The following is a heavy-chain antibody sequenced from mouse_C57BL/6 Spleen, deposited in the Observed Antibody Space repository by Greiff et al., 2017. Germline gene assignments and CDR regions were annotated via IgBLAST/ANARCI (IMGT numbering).Heavy chain of an antibody. J-gene: IGHJ3*01. CDR1: GFSFNTYA. CDR3: VRHEEDGFAD. CDR2: IRSKSNNYAT. Sequence: DAGGGLVQPKGSLKLSCAASGFSFNTYAMNWVRQAPGKGLEWVARIRSKSNNYATDYADSVKDRFTISRDDSESMLYLQMNNLKTEDTAMYYCVRHEEDGFADWGQGTLVTVSA. D-gene: IGHD1-2*01. V-gene: IGHV10-1*01.